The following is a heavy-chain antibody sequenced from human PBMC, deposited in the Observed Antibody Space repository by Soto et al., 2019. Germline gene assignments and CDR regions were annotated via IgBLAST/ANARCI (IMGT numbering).Heavy chain of an antibody. CDR2: ISHGGNT. J-gene: IGHJ3*02. Sequence: SETLSLTCTVSGGSINNGGYSWSWLRQPPGKGLEWIGYISHGGNTYYNPSLRSRVIMSIDKSKNHFSLGLKSVTAADTATYYCARTSYDILTGRLDAFDIWGQGTMVTVS. CDR1: GGSINNGGYS. D-gene: IGHD3-9*01. V-gene: IGHV4-30-2*01. CDR3: ARTSYDILTGRLDAFDI.